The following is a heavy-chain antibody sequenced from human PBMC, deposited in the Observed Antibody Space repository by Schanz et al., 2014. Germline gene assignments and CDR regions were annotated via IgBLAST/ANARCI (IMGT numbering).Heavy chain of an antibody. J-gene: IGHJ3*01. Sequence: QVQLVESGGGVVQPGTSLRLSCAASGFTFRGHAMHWVRQAPGQGLEKVAVTSTDGTKTYYAASVRGRFTISRDNSKNTVYLQMNSLRSEDTAVYYCTRDRGAFINHNDALDLWGQGTMVSVSS. CDR2: TSTDGTKT. D-gene: IGHD3-16*01. CDR3: TRDRGAFINHNDALDL. CDR1: GFTFRGHA. V-gene: IGHV3-30*04.